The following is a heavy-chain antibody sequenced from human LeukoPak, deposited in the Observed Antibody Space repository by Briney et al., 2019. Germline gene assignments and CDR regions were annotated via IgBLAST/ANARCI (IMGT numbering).Heavy chain of an antibody. V-gene: IGHV5-51*01. CDR1: GYSFTSYW. CDR3: ARSLEVAAIAGFDY. CDR2: IYPGDSDT. Sequence: GESLKISCKSSGYSFTSYWSGWVRQMPGKGLEGMGIIYPGDSDTRYSPSFQGQVTISADKSISTAYLQWSSLKASDTAMYYCARSLEVAAIAGFDYWGQGTLVTVSS. D-gene: IGHD5-12*01. J-gene: IGHJ4*02.